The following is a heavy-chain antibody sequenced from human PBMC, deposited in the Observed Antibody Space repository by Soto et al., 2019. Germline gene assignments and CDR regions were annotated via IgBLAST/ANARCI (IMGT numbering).Heavy chain of an antibody. Sequence: SGPTLVNPTQTLTLTCTFSGFSLSTSGVGVGWIRQPPGKALEWLAHIFSNDEKSYSTSLKSRLTISRDTSKSQVVLTMTNMDPVDTATYYCARIQRISMIVVSKPYFDYWGQGALVTVSS. J-gene: IGHJ4*02. D-gene: IGHD3-22*01. CDR3: ARIQRISMIVVSKPYFDY. CDR2: IFSNDEK. V-gene: IGHV2-26*01. CDR1: GFSLSTSGVG.